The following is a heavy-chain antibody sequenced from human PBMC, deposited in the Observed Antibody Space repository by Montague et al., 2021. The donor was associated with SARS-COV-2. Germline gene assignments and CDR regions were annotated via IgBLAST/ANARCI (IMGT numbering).Heavy chain of an antibody. CDR2: IYYSGST. J-gene: IGHJ6*02. D-gene: IGHD6-13*01. CDR1: GGSISSSSYY. CDR3: ARVGRQQLVRLSGMDV. V-gene: IGHV4-39*07. Sequence: SETLSLTCTVSGGSISSSSYYRGWIRQPPGKGLEWIGGIYYSGSTYYNPSLKSRVTISVDTSKNQFSLKLSSVTAADTAVYYCARVGRQQLVRLSGMDVWGQGTTVTVSS.